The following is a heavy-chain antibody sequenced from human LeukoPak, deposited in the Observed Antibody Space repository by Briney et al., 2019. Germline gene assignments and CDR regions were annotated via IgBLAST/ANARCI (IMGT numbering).Heavy chain of an antibody. CDR1: GGSISSYY. CDR2: IYYSGST. J-gene: IGHJ6*02. CDR3: ARARGGYYSSGMDV. Sequence: PSETLSLTCTVSGGSISSYYWSWIRQPPGKGLEWIGYIYYSGSTNYNPSLKSRVTISVDTSKNQFSLKLSSVTAADTAVYYCARARGGYYSSGMDVWGQGTTVTVS. V-gene: IGHV4-59*01. D-gene: IGHD3-16*01.